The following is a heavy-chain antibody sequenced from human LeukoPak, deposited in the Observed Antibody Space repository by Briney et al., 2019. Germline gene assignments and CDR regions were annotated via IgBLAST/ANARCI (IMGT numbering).Heavy chain of an antibody. V-gene: IGHV3-33*08. D-gene: IGHD4-17*01. Sequence: PGGSLRLSCAASGFTFSSYGMHWVRQAPGQGLEWVAVIWYDGSNKYYADSVKGRFTISRDNSKNTLYLQMNSLRAEDTAVYYCARDTVTTFRFRDYQHYGMDVWGQGTTVTVSS. CDR2: IWYDGSNK. CDR1: GFTFSSYG. J-gene: IGHJ6*02. CDR3: ARDTVTTFRFRDYQHYGMDV.